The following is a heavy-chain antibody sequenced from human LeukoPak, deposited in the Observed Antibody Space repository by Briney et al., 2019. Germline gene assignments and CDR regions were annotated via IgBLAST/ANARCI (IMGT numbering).Heavy chain of an antibody. V-gene: IGHV3-23*01. CDR2: ISGSGGST. CDR1: GFTFSSYA. J-gene: IGHJ4*02. D-gene: IGHD6-19*01. Sequence: GGSLRLSCVASGFTFSSYAMSWVRQAPGKGLEWVSAISGSGGSTCYADSVKGRFTISRDNSKNTLYLQMNSLRAEDTAVYYCAKVRQWLPLVYFDYWGQGTLVTVSS. CDR3: AKVRQWLPLVYFDY.